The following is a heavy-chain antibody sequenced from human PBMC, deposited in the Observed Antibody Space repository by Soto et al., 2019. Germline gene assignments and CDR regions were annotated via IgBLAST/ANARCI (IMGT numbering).Heavy chain of an antibody. D-gene: IGHD3-3*01. CDR2: INHSGST. CDR1: GGSFSGYY. CDR3: ARGGLTIFGVVMKDWFDP. J-gene: IGHJ5*02. Sequence: PSETLSLTCAVYGGSFSGYYWSWIRQPPGKGLEWIGEINHSGSTNYNPSLKSRVTISVDTSKNQFSLKLSSVTAADTAVYYCARGGLTIFGVVMKDWFDPWGQGTLVTVSS. V-gene: IGHV4-34*01.